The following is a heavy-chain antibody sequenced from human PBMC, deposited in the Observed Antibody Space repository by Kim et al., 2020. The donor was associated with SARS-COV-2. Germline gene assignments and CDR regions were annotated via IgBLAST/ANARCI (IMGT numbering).Heavy chain of an antibody. CDR2: INTDGSST. J-gene: IGHJ4*02. V-gene: IGHV3-74*01. CDR1: GFTFSSSW. CDR3: TRGPYYGSGSSYNC. D-gene: IGHD3-10*01. Sequence: GGSLRLSCAASGFTFSSSWMHWVRQAPGKGLVWVSRINTDGSSTLYADSVKGRFTISRDNAKNTLDLQMNSLRAEDTAVYYCTRGPYYGSGSSYNCWGQGTLVTVSS.